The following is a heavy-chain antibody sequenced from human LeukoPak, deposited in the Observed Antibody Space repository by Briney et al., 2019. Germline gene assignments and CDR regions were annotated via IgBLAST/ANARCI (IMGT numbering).Heavy chain of an antibody. CDR1: GGSIRSYY. V-gene: IGHV4-59*01. CDR2: IYYSGST. CDR3: ARVYYSNSYDYWYFDL. D-gene: IGHD6-13*01. Sequence: SETLSLTCTVSGGSIRSYYWSWIRQPPGKGLEWIADIYYSGSTNYNPSLKSRVTISVDTSKNQFSLKLSSVTAADTAVYYCARVYYSNSYDYWYFDLWGRGTLVTVSS. J-gene: IGHJ2*01.